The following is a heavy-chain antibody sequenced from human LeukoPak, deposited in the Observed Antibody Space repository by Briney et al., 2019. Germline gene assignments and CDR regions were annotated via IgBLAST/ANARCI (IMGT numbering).Heavy chain of an antibody. D-gene: IGHD4-11*01. V-gene: IGHV1-69*04. J-gene: IGHJ4*02. Sequence: GASVKVSCKASGGTFSSYAINWVRQAPGQGLEWMGRIIPILGIANYAQKFQGRVTITADKSTSTAYMELSSLRSEDTAVYYCAAGEDYILYYFDYWGQGTLVTVSS. CDR2: IIPILGIA. CDR3: AAGEDYILYYFDY. CDR1: GGTFSSYA.